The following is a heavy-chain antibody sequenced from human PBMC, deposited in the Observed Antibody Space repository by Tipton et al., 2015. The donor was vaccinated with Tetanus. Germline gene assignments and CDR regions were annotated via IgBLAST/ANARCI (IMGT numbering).Heavy chain of an antibody. CDR2: IYSGGST. CDR3: ARDAGGPYGDYATFDY. Sequence: SLRLSCAASGFTVSSNYMSWVRQAPGKGLEWVSVIYSGGSTYYADSVKGRSTISRDNSKNTLYLQMNSLRAEDTAVYYCARDAGGPYGDYATFDYWGQGTLVTVSS. J-gene: IGHJ4*02. V-gene: IGHV3-53*01. CDR1: GFTVSSNY. D-gene: IGHD4-17*01.